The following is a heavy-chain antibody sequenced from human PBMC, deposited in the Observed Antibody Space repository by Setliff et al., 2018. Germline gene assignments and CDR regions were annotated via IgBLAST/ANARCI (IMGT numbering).Heavy chain of an antibody. V-gene: IGHV3-7*01. D-gene: IGHD3-10*01. J-gene: IGHJ3*02. Sequence: GGSLRLSCVVSGFSFSRHRMSWVRQAPGKGLEWVADIKQDGSTKYYLDSVKGGFTISRDNAKRSLYLQINSLRAEDTAVYYCASAGHNGRWFPFVAFHILGQGTMVTVSS. CDR3: ASAGHNGRWFPFVAFHI. CDR2: IKQDGSTK. CDR1: GFSFSRHR.